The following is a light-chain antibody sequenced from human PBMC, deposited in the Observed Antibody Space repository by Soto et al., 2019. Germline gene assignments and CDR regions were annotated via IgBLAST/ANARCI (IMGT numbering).Light chain of an antibody. CDR1: SNDFGGYNY. CDR3: SSYAGSNKGV. J-gene: IGLJ2*01. V-gene: IGLV2-8*01. CDR2: EVS. Sequence: QSVLTQPPSASGSPGQSVTISCTGTSNDFGGYNYVSWYQQHPGKAPKLMIYEVSKRPSGVPVRFSGSKSGNTASLTASGLQAEDEADYYCSSYAGSNKGVFGGGTKVTVL.